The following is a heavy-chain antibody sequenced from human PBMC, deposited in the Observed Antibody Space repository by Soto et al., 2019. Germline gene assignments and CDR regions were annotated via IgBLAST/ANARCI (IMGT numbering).Heavy chain of an antibody. CDR2: INHSGTT. J-gene: IGHJ4*02. D-gene: IGHD6-19*01. CDR3: ARGMAVGGHYFDS. V-gene: IGHV4-34*01. CDR1: GGSFSGYY. Sequence: NPSETLSLTCAVYGGSFSGYYWSWIRQPPGKGLEWVGEINHSGTTNYIPSLKSRVTMSVDTTKNQFSLKLNFVTAADSAVYYCARGMAVGGHYFDSWGQGTPVTVSS.